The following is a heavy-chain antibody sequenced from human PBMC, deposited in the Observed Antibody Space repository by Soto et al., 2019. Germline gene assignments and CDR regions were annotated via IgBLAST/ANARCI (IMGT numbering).Heavy chain of an antibody. D-gene: IGHD3-10*01. CDR2: INQDGSET. Sequence: HPGGSLRLSCGASGFTFSTYWMNWVRQAPGKGLEWVANINQDGSETSYVDSVKGRFTISRDNAKNSLYLQMDSLRADDTAVYYCARVDDTAWFTRDYWGQGTLVTVSS. J-gene: IGHJ4*02. V-gene: IGHV3-7*01. CDR1: GFTFSTYW. CDR3: ARVDDTAWFTRDY.